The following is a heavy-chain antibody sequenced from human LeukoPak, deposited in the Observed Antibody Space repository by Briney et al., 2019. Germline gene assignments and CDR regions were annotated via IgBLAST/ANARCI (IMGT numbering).Heavy chain of an antibody. CDR3: ARVLSVTFGGGHWFDP. V-gene: IGHV1-2*06. Sequence: ASVKVSCKASGYTFTGYYMHWVRQAPGQGLEWMGRINPNSGGTNYAQKFQGRVTMTRDTSSSTAYMELCRLRSDDTAVYYCARVLSVTFGGGHWFDPWGQGTLVTVSS. CDR2: INPNSGGT. D-gene: IGHD3-16*01. J-gene: IGHJ5*02. CDR1: GYTFTGYY.